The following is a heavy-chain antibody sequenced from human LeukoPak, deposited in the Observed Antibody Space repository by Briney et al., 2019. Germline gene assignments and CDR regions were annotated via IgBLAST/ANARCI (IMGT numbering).Heavy chain of an antibody. D-gene: IGHD1-26*01. CDR1: GFTFSSHG. CDR3: ARDISGSYSFDY. CDR2: ISYDGSKK. J-gene: IGHJ4*02. Sequence: GGSLRLSCAASGFTFSSHGMHWVRQAPGKGLEWVAVISYDGSKKWSADSVKGRFTISRDNSKNTLYLQMNSLRTEDTAVYYCARDISGSYSFDYWGQGTLVTVSS. V-gene: IGHV3-30-3*01.